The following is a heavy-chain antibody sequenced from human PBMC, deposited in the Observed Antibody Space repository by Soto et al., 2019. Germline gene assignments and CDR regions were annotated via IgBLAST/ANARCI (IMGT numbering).Heavy chain of an antibody. CDR1: GFTFSSYA. CDR3: AKDKAVAGNPLTPDNY. V-gene: IGHV3-23*01. CDR2: ISGSGGST. D-gene: IGHD6-19*01. Sequence: PGGSLRLSCAASGFTFSSYAMSWVRQAPGKGLEWVSAISGSGGSTYYADSVKGRFTISRDNSKNTLYLQMNSLRAEGTAVYYCAKDKAVAGNPLTPDNYWGQGTLVTVSS. J-gene: IGHJ4*02.